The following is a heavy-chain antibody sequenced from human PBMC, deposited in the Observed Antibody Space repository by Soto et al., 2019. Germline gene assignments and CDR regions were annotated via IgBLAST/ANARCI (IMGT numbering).Heavy chain of an antibody. V-gene: IGHV3-30-3*01. J-gene: IGHJ4*02. CDR1: GFTFSSYA. Sequence: GGSLRLSCAASGFTFSSYAMHWVRQAPGKGLEWVAIISDDGSNKSNADSVKGRFTISRDNSRNTLFLQMNSLRAEDTAVYYCARDRSVSAWYYVDYWGQGTLVTVSS. CDR2: ISDDGSNK. CDR3: ARDRSVSAWYYVDY. D-gene: IGHD6-25*01.